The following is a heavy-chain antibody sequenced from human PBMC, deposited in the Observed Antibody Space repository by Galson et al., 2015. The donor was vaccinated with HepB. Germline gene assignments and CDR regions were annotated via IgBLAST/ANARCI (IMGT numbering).Heavy chain of an antibody. V-gene: IGHV3-11*06. CDR2: ISSSSSYT. CDR3: ARDGIAAAGTDGIDY. Sequence: SLRLSCAASGSTFSDYYMSWIRQAPGKGLEWVSYISSSSSYTNYADSVKGRFTISRDNAKNSLFLQMNSLRADDTAVYYCARDGIAAAGTDGIDYWGQGTLVTVSS. J-gene: IGHJ4*02. CDR1: GSTFSDYY. D-gene: IGHD6-13*01.